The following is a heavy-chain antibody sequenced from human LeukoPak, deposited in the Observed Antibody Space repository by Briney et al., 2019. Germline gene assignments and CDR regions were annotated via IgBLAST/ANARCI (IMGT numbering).Heavy chain of an antibody. V-gene: IGHV1-2*02. CDR3: ARDRRFLEWLLPLDY. J-gene: IGHJ4*02. Sequence: GASVKVSCKASGYTFTGYYIHWVRQAPGQGLEWMGWINPNSGGTNYAQKFQGRVTMTRDTSISTAYMELSRLRSDDTAVYYCARDRRFLEWLLPLDYWGQGTLVTVSS. CDR2: INPNSGGT. D-gene: IGHD3-3*01. CDR1: GYTFTGYY.